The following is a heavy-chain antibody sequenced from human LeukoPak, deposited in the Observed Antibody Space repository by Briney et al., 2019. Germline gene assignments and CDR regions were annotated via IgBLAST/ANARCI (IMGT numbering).Heavy chain of an antibody. CDR3: ARERAYYYDSSGYTDPYDY. V-gene: IGHV1-46*01. CDR2: INPSGGST. J-gene: IGHJ4*02. Sequence: ASVKVSCKASGYTFTSYYMHWVRQAPGQGLEWMGIINPSGGSTSYAQKFQGRVTMTRDTSTSTVYMELSSLRSEDTAVYYCARERAYYYDSSGYTDPYDYWGQGTLVTVSS. CDR1: GYTFTSYY. D-gene: IGHD3-22*01.